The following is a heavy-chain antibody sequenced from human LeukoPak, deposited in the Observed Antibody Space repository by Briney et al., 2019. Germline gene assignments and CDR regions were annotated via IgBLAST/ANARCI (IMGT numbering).Heavy chain of an antibody. D-gene: IGHD3-10*01. Sequence: PGGSLRLSCAASGFTFSNYGLSWVRQAPGKGLEWVSAISGSGGSTYYADSVKGRFTISRDNSKNTLYLQMNSLRAEDTAVYYCAKPTNYYGSGSFAFDIWGQGTMVTVSS. J-gene: IGHJ3*02. V-gene: IGHV3-23*01. CDR1: GFTFSNYG. CDR2: ISGSGGST. CDR3: AKPTNYYGSGSFAFDI.